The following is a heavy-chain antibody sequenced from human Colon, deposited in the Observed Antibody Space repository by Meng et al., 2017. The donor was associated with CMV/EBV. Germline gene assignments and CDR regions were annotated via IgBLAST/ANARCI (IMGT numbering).Heavy chain of an antibody. Sequence: QVRLEQAGAEVKKPGSSVKVSCKASKGTFTSYPISWVRQGPGQGFEWVGGIITISGTTDYAQKFQGRVTITADESTSTAYMKLSNLRSEDTAIYYCARVICGGDCYLDYWGRGTLVTVSS. CDR3: ARVICGGDCYLDY. CDR2: IITISGTT. J-gene: IGHJ4*02. CDR1: KGTFTSYP. D-gene: IGHD2-21*02. V-gene: IGHV1-69*12.